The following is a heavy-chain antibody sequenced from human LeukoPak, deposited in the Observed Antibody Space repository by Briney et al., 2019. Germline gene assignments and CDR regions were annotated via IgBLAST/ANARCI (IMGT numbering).Heavy chain of an antibody. V-gene: IGHV4-39*07. D-gene: IGHD6-19*01. J-gene: IGHJ3*02. CDR2: IYYSGST. Sequence: SETLSLTCTVSGGSISSSSYYWGWIRQPPGKGLEWIGSIYYSGSTYYNPSLKSRVTISVDTSKNQFSLKLSSVTAADTAVYYCARDFHPYSSGWYEAFDIWGQGTMVTVSS. CDR1: GGSISSSSYY. CDR3: ARDFHPYSSGWYEAFDI.